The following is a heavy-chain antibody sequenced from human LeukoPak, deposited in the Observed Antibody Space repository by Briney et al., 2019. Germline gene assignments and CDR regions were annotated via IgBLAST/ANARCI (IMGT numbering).Heavy chain of an antibody. CDR2: MNPNSGNT. CDR1: GYTFTSYD. D-gene: IGHD6-19*01. CDR3: AREVGSSGWYMAGYYYGMDV. Sequence: GASVKVSCKASGYTFTSYDINWVRQATGQGLEWMGWMNPNSGNTGYAQKFQGRVTMTRNTSISTAYMELSSLRSEDTAVYYCAREVGSSGWYMAGYYYGMDVWGQGTTVTVSS. V-gene: IGHV1-8*01. J-gene: IGHJ6*02.